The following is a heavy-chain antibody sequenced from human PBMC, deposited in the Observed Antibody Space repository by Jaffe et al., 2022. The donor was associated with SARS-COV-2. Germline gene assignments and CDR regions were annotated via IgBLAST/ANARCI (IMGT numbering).Heavy chain of an antibody. V-gene: IGHV3-30-3*01. J-gene: IGHJ4*02. Sequence: QVQLVESGGGVVQPGRSLRLSCAASGFTFSSYAMHWVRQAPGKGLEWVAVISYDGSNKYYADSVKGRFTISRDNSKNTLYLQMNSLRAEDTAVYYCARVDIVATILSLFDYWGQGTLVTVSS. D-gene: IGHD5-12*01. CDR1: GFTFSSYA. CDR2: ISYDGSNK. CDR3: ARVDIVATILSLFDY.